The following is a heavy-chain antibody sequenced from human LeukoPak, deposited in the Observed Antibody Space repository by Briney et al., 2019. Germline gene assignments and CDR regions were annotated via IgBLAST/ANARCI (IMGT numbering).Heavy chain of an antibody. CDR3: ARGLRYYYDSSGEPPCFDP. J-gene: IGHJ5*02. CDR2: INPNSGGT. D-gene: IGHD3-22*01. CDR1: GYTFTVYY. Sequence: ASVTVSCTASGYTFTVYYMHWVRQAPGQGLEWMGWINPNSGGTNYAQKCQGRVTMTRDTSISTAYMELSRLRSDDTAVYYCARGLRYYYDSSGEPPCFDPWGQGTLVTVSS. V-gene: IGHV1-2*02.